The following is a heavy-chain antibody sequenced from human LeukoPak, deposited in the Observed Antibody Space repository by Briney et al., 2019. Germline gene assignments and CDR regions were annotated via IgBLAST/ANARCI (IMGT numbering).Heavy chain of an antibody. CDR1: GFTISSYN. Sequence: GGSLRLSCTASGFTISSYNMNWVRQAPGKGLEWVSSFSGYSGASTYYADSVRGRFTISRDNAKNSLYLQINSLRAEDTAIYYCARGTYSGFHSSFDYWGQGTLVTVS. V-gene: IGHV3-21*01. CDR3: ARGTYSGFHSSFDY. J-gene: IGHJ4*02. D-gene: IGHD5-12*01. CDR2: FSGYSGAST.